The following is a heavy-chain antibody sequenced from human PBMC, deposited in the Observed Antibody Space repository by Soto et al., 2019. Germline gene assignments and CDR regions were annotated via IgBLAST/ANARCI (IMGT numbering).Heavy chain of an antibody. D-gene: IGHD6-13*01. J-gene: IGHJ4*02. V-gene: IGHV5-51*03. CDR3: ARRVRFSSSWSGGGY. CDR1: GYSFTSYW. Sequence: EVQLVQSGAEVKKPGESLKISCKGSGYSFTSYWIGWVRQMPGKGLEWMGIIYPGDSDTRYSPSFQGQVTISADKSIITAYLQSSSLKASDTAMYYGARRVRFSSSWSGGGYWGQGTLVTVSS. CDR2: IYPGDSDT.